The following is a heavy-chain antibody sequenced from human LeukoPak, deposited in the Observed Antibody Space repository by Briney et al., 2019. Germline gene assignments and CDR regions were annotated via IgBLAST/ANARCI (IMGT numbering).Heavy chain of an antibody. CDR3: ARGILVGATPGQH. V-gene: IGHV3-30-3*01. CDR2: ISYDGSNK. Sequence: GGSLRLSCAASGFTFSSYAMHWVSQAPGKGLEWVAVISYDGSNKYYADSVKGRFTISRDNSKNTLYLQMNSLRAEDTAVYYCARGILVGATPGQHWGQGTLVTVSS. D-gene: IGHD1-26*01. CDR1: GFTFSSYA. J-gene: IGHJ1*01.